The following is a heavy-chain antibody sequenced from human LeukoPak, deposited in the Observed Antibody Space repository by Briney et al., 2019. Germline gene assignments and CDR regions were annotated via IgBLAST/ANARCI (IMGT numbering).Heavy chain of an antibody. D-gene: IGHD3-3*01. J-gene: IGHJ4*02. CDR3: ARVRGGVRFLEYTYFDY. V-gene: IGHV1-18*01. Sequence: ASVKVSCTASGYTFTSYGISWVRQAPGQGLEWVGWISAYNGNTNYAQKLQGRVTMTTDTSTSTAYMELRSLRSDDTAVYYCARVRGGVRFLEYTYFDYWGQGTLVTVSS. CDR2: ISAYNGNT. CDR1: GYTFTSYG.